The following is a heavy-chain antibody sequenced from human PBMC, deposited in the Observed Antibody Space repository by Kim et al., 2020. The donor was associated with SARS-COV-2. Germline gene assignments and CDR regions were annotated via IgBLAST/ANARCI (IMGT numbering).Heavy chain of an antibody. J-gene: IGHJ3*02. D-gene: IGHD3-10*01. V-gene: IGHV4-31*02. CDR3: ARDRGSGAFDI. CDR2: RT. Sequence: RTYYTPTLKSRVTRSVDTAKNQFSLKLSSVTAADTAVYYCARDRGSGAFDIWGQGTMVTVSS.